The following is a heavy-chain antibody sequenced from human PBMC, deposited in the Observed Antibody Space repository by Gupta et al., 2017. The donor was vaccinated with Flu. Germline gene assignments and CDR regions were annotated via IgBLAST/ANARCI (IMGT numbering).Heavy chain of an antibody. D-gene: IGHD3-9*01. CDR3: TRVANGRYGAFDI. V-gene: IGHV3-74*01. Sequence: RQGPGKGLVWVARIKSDGSSTTYADSVKGRFTISRDNVKNTMDLQMNSLRVEDMAIYYCTRVANGRYGAFDIWGQGTLVTVSS. CDR2: IKSDGSST. J-gene: IGHJ3*02.